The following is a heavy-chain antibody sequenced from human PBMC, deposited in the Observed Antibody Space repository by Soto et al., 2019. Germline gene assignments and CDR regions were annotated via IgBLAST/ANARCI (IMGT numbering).Heavy chain of an antibody. CDR3: ARGGAGLGV. CDR2: ITGSRSTT. D-gene: IGHD2-15*01. J-gene: IGHJ6*02. CDR1: GFTFRSYS. V-gene: IGHV3-48*04. Sequence: GGSLRLSCTVSGFTFRSYSMNWVRQAPGKGLLWVSQITGSRSTTTYADSVKGRFTISRDNAKNTVYLQMNSLRAEDTAVYYCARGGAGLGVWGQGTTVTVSS.